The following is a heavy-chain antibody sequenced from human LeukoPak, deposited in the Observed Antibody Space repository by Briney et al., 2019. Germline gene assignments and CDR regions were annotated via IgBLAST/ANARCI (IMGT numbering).Heavy chain of an antibody. D-gene: IGHD6-13*01. CDR3: ASLYSSSWYSVVEYFQH. CDR1: GGSISSSSYY. V-gene: IGHV4-39*01. Sequence: SETLSLTCTVSGGSISSSSYYWGWIRQPPGKGLEWIGSIYYSGSTYYNPSLKSRVTISVDTSKNQFSLKLSSVTAADTAVYYCASLYSSSWYSVVEYFQHCGQGTLVTVSS. CDR2: IYYSGST. J-gene: IGHJ1*01.